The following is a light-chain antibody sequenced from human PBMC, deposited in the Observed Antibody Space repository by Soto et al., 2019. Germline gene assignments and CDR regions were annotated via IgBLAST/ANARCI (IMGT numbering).Light chain of an antibody. CDR2: DNN. CDR1: SPNIGNNY. Sequence: QSVLTQPPSGFAAQGRRVTIPGLGSSPNIGNNYVSGYQQLPGTAPKLLIYDNNKQPSGIPDRFSGSKSGTSATLGITGLQTGDEADYYCGTWDSSLSAVVFGGGTKVTVL. CDR3: GTWDSSLSAVV. J-gene: IGLJ2*01. V-gene: IGLV1-51*01.